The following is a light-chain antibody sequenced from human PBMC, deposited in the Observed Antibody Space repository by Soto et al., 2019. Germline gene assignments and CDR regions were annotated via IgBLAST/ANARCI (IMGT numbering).Light chain of an antibody. Sequence: EILLTQSPATLSLSPGARATLSCRSSQSVSTYLAWYQQRPGQAPRLLIYDASYRATDIPPRFSGSGSGTDFTLTISSLEPEDFAVYYCQQRNSWPPTITVGQGTRLEIK. CDR2: DAS. CDR1: QSVSTY. J-gene: IGKJ5*01. V-gene: IGKV3-11*01. CDR3: QQRNSWPPTIT.